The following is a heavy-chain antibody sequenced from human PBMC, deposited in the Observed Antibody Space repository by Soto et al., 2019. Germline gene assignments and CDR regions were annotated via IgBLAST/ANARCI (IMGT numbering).Heavy chain of an antibody. J-gene: IGHJ4*02. CDR2: MNPNSGNT. Sequence: ASVKVSCKASGYTFTSYDINWVRQATGQGLEWMGWMNPNSGNTGYAQKFQGRVTMTRNTSISTAYMELSSLRSEDTAVYYCARIVVVTEASDYWGQGTLVTVSS. CDR1: GYTFTSYD. CDR3: ARIVVVTEASDY. V-gene: IGHV1-8*01. D-gene: IGHD2-21*02.